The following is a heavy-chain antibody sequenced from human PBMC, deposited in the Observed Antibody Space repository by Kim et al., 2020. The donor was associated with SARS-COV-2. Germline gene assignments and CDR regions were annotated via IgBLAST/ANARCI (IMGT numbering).Heavy chain of an antibody. CDR3: ASRHGEYSSSPGVWFDP. J-gene: IGHJ5*02. CDR1: GFTFSSYA. CDR2: ISYDGSNK. D-gene: IGHD6-6*01. V-gene: IGHV3-30*04. Sequence: GGSLRLSCAASGFTFSSYAMHWVRQAPGKGLEWVAVISYDGSNKYYADSVKGRFTISRDNSKNTLYLQMNSLRAEDTAVYYCASRHGEYSSSPGVWFDPWGQGTLVTVSS.